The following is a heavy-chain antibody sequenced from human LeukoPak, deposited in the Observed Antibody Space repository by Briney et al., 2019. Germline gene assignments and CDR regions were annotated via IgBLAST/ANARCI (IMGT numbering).Heavy chain of an antibody. J-gene: IGHJ4*02. CDR1: GYTFTSYW. D-gene: IGHD2-15*01. CDR2: INPGDSAT. V-gene: IGHV5-51*01. Sequence: GESLKISCKGSGYTFTSYWIGWVRQMPGKGLEWMGIINPGDSATRYNPSFQAQVPISVDRSFSSAYLQWNSLKASDTAMYYCVRRGPPDYWGQGTLVTVSS. CDR3: VRRGPPDY.